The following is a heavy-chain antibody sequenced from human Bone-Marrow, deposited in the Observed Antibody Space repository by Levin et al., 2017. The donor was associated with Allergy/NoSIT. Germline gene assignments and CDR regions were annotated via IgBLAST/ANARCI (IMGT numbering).Heavy chain of an antibody. J-gene: IGHJ6*02. V-gene: IGHV1-69*04. Sequence: SVKVSCMTSGVTFTRYAFTWVRQAPGQGLEWMGRIIPLLNTAKYAQKFQGRLTITADKSTSTAYMELTSLTSEDTGVYFCARDQDSEMASILRDYYFYGMDVWGQGTTVIVS. CDR3: ARDQDSEMASILRDYYFYGMDV. D-gene: IGHD5-24*01. CDR1: GVTFTRYA. CDR2: IIPLLNTA.